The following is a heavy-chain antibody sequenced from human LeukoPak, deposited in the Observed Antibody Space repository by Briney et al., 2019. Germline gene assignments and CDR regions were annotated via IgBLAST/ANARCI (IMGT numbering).Heavy chain of an antibody. D-gene: IGHD1-20*01. J-gene: IGHJ6*02. CDR1: GGSFSGYY. Sequence: PSETLSLTCAVYGGSFSGYYWSWIRQPPVKGLEWIGEINHSGSTNYNPSLKSRVTISVDTSKNQFSLKLSSVTAADTAVYYCARVLSDNWNYGMDVWGQGTTVTVSS. CDR2: INHSGST. V-gene: IGHV4-34*01. CDR3: ARVLSDNWNYGMDV.